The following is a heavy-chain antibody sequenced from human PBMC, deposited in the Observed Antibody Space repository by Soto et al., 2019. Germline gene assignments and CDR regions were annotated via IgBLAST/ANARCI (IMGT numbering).Heavy chain of an antibody. D-gene: IGHD4-4*01. V-gene: IGHV4-30-2*01. CDR1: GGSISSGVYS. CDR3: ARGMTTVTTFDY. Sequence: PSETLSLTCAVSGGSISSGVYSWGWIRQPPGKGLEWIGYIYHSGSTYYNPSLKSRVTISVDRSKNQFSLKLSSVTAADTAVYYCARGMTTVTTFDYWGQGTLVTVSS. CDR2: IYHSGST. J-gene: IGHJ4*02.